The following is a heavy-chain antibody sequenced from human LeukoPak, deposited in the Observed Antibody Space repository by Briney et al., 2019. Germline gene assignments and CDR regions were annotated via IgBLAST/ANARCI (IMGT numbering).Heavy chain of an antibody. CDR3: ARDEPTVTTGPPVGS. D-gene: IGHD4-17*01. Sequence: GRSLRLSCAASGFTFEDYAMHWVRQAPGKGLDWVAAISWNSGSIGYADSVKGRFTISRDNAKNTLYLQMNSLRVEDTAVYYCARDEPTVTTGPPVGSWGQGTLVTVSS. J-gene: IGHJ4*02. V-gene: IGHV3-9*01. CDR1: GFTFEDYA. CDR2: ISWNSGSI.